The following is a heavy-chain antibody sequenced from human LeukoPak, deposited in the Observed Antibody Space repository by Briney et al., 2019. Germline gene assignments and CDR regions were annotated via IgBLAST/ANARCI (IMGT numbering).Heavy chain of an antibody. V-gene: IGHV4-30-4*01. CDR2: IYYSGST. CDR1: GGSISSGDYY. CDR3: ASTGEGGNGSEEITDY. D-gene: IGHD3-10*01. J-gene: IGHJ4*02. Sequence: KASQTLSLTCTVSGGSISSGDYYWSWIRQPPGKGLEWIGYIYYSGSTYYNPSLKSRVTISVDTSKNQFSLKLSFVTAADTAVYYCASTGEGGNGSEEITDYWGQGTLVTVSS.